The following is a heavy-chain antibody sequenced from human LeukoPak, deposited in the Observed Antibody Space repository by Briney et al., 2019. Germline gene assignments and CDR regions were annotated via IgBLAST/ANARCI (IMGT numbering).Heavy chain of an antibody. D-gene: IGHD6-13*01. CDR2: ISSSSSYI. V-gene: IGHV3-21*01. CDR1: GFIFSIYS. J-gene: IGHJ4*02. CDR3: ARDGAAGYYFDY. Sequence: GGSLRLSCAASGFIFSIYSRNCVRQAPGKGLEWGSSISSSSSYIYYADSGKGRFTIARDNAKNLLYLQMNSLRAEDTAVYYCARDGAAGYYFDYWGQGTLVTVSS.